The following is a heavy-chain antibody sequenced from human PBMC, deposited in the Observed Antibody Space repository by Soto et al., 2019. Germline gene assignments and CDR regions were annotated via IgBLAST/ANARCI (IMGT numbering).Heavy chain of an antibody. D-gene: IGHD1-26*01. Sequence: QVQLVESGGGVVQPGRSLRLSCAASGFTFSTYGMHWVRQAPGMGLEWVAVIWYDGSHKDYVDSVKGRFTISRDNSKNILYLQMNSLTVEDTAVYYCARAVGPFDYGGPGTLVTVSS. CDR3: ARAVGPFDY. CDR1: GFTFSTYG. V-gene: IGHV3-33*01. CDR2: IWYDGSHK. J-gene: IGHJ4*02.